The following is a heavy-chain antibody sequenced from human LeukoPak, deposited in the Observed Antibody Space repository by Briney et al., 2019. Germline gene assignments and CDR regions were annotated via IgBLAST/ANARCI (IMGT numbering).Heavy chain of an antibody. J-gene: IGHJ3*02. CDR3: AREGYYDSRTAFDI. D-gene: IGHD3-22*01. V-gene: IGHV3-21*01. CDR2: ISSSSSYI. Sequence: GGSLRLSCTASGFTFSSYSMNWVRQAPGKGLEWVSYISSSSSYIYYADSVKGRFTISRDNAKNSLYLQMNSLRAEDTAVYYCAREGYYDSRTAFDIWGQGTMVTVSS. CDR1: GFTFSSYS.